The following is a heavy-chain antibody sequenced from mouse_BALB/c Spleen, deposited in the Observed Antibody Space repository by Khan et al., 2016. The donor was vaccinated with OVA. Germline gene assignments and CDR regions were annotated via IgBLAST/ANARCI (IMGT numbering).Heavy chain of an antibody. CDR1: GFTFSSFV. V-gene: IGHV5-9-1*01. Sequence: EVELVESGGGLVEPGGSPKLSCAATGFTFSSFVMSWVRQTPEKRLEWVATISSAATYTYYPDSVKGRFTISRDNAKNTLYLQMNSLRSDDTATYYCTNGNYGWFAYWGQGTLVTVST. J-gene: IGHJ3*01. CDR2: ISSAATYT. CDR3: TNGNYGWFAY. D-gene: IGHD2-1*01.